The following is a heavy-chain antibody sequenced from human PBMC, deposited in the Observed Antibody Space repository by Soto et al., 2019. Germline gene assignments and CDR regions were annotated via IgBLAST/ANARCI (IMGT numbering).Heavy chain of an antibody. V-gene: IGHV3-48*04. Sequence: EVQLVESGGRLVQRGGSLRLSCSGSGFIFGDHVMDWVRQAPGKGLEWVSYISSSSTNTINYADSVKGRFTISRDNAKNSLYLQMTSLRAEDAAVYYCASSSATPNGWWGFGLDVWGQGTSVTVSS. CDR1: GFIFGDHV. CDR3: ASSSATPNGWWGFGLDV. D-gene: IGHD2-15*01. J-gene: IGHJ6*02. CDR2: ISSSSTNTI.